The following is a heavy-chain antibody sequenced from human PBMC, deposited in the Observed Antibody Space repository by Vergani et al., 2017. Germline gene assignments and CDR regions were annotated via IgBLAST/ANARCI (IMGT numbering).Heavy chain of an antibody. V-gene: IGHV4-61*02. J-gene: IGHJ6*03. Sequence: QVQLQESGPGLVKPSQTLSLTCTVSGGSISSGSYYWSWIRQPAGKGLEWIGRIYTSGSTNYNPSLKSRVIISGDTSKNQFSLKLSSVTAADTAVYYCARDRGHYYYYYMDVGGKGTTVTVSS. CDR1: GGSISSGSYY. CDR3: ARDRGHYYYYYMDV. CDR2: IYTSGST. D-gene: IGHD3-10*01.